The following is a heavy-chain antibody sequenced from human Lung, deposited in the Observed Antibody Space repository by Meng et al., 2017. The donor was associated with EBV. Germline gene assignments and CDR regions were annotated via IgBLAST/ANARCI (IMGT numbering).Heavy chain of an antibody. V-gene: IGHV3-11*01. D-gene: IGHD6-13*01. CDR2: ISSTGSTT. J-gene: IGHJ4*02. CDR3: VYSSSFH. Sequence: QVQLVASGGGLVKPGGSLRLSCAASGFTFSNYYMNWIRQAPGKGLEWVSFISSTGSTTYYADSVKGRFTVARDNAKNSLFLQMHSLRGEDSAVYYCVYSSSFHWRQGTLVTVSS. CDR1: GFTFSNYY.